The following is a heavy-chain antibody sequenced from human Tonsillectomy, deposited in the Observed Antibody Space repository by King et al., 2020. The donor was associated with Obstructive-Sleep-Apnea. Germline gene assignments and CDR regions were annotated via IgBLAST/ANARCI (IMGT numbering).Heavy chain of an antibody. CDR2: IKQDGRGK. V-gene: IGHV3-7*04. CDR3: ARGGSSSWWFDP. D-gene: IGHD1-26*01. J-gene: IGHJ5*02. CDR1: GFIFNNYW. Sequence: VQLVESGGGLVQPGGSLRLSCAASGFIFNNYWMSWVRPAPGKGLEWVANIKQDGRGKYYVDSVKGRFTISRDNAKNSLYLQMNSLRAEDTAVYFCARGGSSSWWFDPWGQGTLVTVSS.